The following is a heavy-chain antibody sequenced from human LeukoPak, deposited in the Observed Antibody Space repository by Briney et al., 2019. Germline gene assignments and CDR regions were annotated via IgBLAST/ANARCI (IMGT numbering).Heavy chain of an antibody. CDR3: ARRINCGGDCYSHYGMDV. D-gene: IGHD2-21*02. CDR2: ISSSSSYT. J-gene: IGHJ6*02. CDR1: GDSISSYY. V-gene: IGHV3-11*03. Sequence: LSLTCTVSGDSISSYYWSWIRQAPGKGLEWVSYISSSSSYTNYADSVKGRFTISRDNAKNSLYLQMNSLRAEDTAVYYCARRINCGGDCYSHYGMDVWGQGTAVTVSS.